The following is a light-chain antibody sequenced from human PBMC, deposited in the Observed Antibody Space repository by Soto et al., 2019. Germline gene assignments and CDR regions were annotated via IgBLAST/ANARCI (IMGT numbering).Light chain of an antibody. CDR1: QSIGSW. Sequence: DIQMTQSPSTLPASVGDRFTITCRASQSIGSWLAWFQQKAGKAPKLLIYDASSLEGGVTSRFSGSGSGTDFTLTISSLQPEDFATYYCQQSYSTPITFGQGTRLEIK. CDR3: QQSYSTPIT. V-gene: IGKV1-5*01. J-gene: IGKJ5*01. CDR2: DAS.